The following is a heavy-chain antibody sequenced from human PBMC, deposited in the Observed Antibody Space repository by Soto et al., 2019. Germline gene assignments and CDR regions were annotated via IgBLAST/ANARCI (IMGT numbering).Heavy chain of an antibody. Sequence: QVPLVESGGGVVQPGRSLRLSCAASGFTFSSYAMHWVRQAPGKGLEWVAVISYDGSEKYYADSAKGRFTVSRDNSKNTLYLQMNGLRAEDTAVYYTARETDGMDAWGQGTTVIVSS. V-gene: IGHV3-30-3*01. CDR2: ISYDGSEK. CDR3: ARETDGMDA. J-gene: IGHJ6*02. CDR1: GFTFSSYA.